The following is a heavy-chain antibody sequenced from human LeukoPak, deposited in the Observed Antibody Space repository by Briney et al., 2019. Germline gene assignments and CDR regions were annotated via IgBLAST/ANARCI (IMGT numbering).Heavy chain of an antibody. D-gene: IGHD5-12*01. CDR1: RYTYISYG. Sequence: GASVKVSFKSCRYTYISYGLNWLRQPPGQGLDWMGWINSYNGNTNYAQKLQGRDTMTTDTSRSTGYMELRSLRSDNTAVYYCARVMVATSGIFDYWGQGTLVTVSS. CDR2: INSYNGNT. J-gene: IGHJ4*02. V-gene: IGHV1-18*04. CDR3: ARVMVATSGIFDY.